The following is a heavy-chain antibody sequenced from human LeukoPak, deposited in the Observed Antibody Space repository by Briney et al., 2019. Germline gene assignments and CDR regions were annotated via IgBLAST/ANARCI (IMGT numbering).Heavy chain of an antibody. V-gene: IGHV1-46*01. D-gene: IGHD5-18*01. CDR3: AIPMVSNDY. Sequence: ASVKVSCKASGGTFSSYAISWVRQAPGQGLEWMGIINPSGGSTSYAQKFQGRVTMIRDMSTSTVYMELSSLRSEDTAVYYCAIPMVSNDYWGQGTLVTVSS. J-gene: IGHJ4*02. CDR2: INPSGGST. CDR1: GGTFSSYA.